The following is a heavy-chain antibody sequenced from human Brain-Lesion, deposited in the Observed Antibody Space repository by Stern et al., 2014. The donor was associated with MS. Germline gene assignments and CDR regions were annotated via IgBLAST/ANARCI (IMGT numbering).Heavy chain of an antibody. CDR2: LNPKSGGT. CDR1: GYTFTGYY. D-gene: IGHD3-22*01. CDR3: ATYYYDSTSYNDF. V-gene: IGHV1-2*04. Sequence: VQLVESGAEVKKPGASVKVSCKASGYTFTGYYMPWVRQAPGQGLEWMGWLNPKSGGTNYAQKFQGWVTMTRDTSINTAYMELSRLRSDDTAVYYCATYYYDSTSYNDFWGQGTLVTVSS. J-gene: IGHJ4*02.